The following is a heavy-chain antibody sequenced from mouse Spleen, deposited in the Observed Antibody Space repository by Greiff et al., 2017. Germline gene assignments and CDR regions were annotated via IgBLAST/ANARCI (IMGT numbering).Heavy chain of an antibody. J-gene: IGHJ3*01. CDR2: ISSGGSYT. Sequence: EVQLVESGGGLVKPGGSLKLSCAASGFTFSSYAMSWVRQTPEKRLEWVATISSGGSYTYYPDSVKGRFTISRDNAKNTLYLQMSSLRSEDTAMYYCARHWGTGTIFAYWGQGTLVTVSA. CDR3: ARHWGTGTIFAY. CDR1: GFTFSSYA. D-gene: IGHD4-1*01. V-gene: IGHV5-9-3*01.